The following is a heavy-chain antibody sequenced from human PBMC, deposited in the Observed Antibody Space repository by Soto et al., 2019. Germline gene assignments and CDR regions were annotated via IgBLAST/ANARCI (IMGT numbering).Heavy chain of an antibody. D-gene: IGHD6-19*01. CDR1: GFTFSSYA. J-gene: IGHJ4*02. Sequence: EVQLLESGGGLVQPGGSLRLSCAASGFTFSSYALSWVRQAPGKGLEWVSVISGSGGSTYYADSVKGGFTISRDNSKNTLYLQMNSLRADDTAVYYCAKSSGWFHPFDYWGQGTLVTVSS. CDR2: ISGSGGST. CDR3: AKSSGWFHPFDY. V-gene: IGHV3-23*01.